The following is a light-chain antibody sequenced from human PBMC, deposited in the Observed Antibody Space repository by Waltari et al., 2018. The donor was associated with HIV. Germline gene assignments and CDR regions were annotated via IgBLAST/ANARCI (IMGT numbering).Light chain of an antibody. J-gene: IGLJ2*01. CDR1: NLGSKS. CDR3: QVWDSSSNHVV. V-gene: IGLV3-21*02. CDR2: DDI. Sequence: SYVLTQPPSVSVAPGQTARITCGGHNLGSKSVQWYHQKSGQAPGLVVYDDIDRPSGIPERFSGSNSGNTATLTISRAEAGDDADYYCQVWDSSSNHVVFGGGTKLTVL.